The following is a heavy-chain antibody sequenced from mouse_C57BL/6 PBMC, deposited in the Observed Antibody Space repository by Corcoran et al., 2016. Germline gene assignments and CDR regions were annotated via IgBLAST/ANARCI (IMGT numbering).Heavy chain of an antibody. V-gene: IGHV1-26*01. Sequence: EVQLQQSGPELVKPGASVKISCKASGYTFTDYYMNWVKQSHGKSLEWIGDINPNNGGTSYNQKFKGKATLTVDKSSSTAYMELRSLTSEDSAVYYCAPHYGSSHWYCDVWGTGTTVTVSS. D-gene: IGHD1-1*01. CDR2: INPNNGGT. CDR3: APHYGSSHWYCDV. J-gene: IGHJ1*03. CDR1: GYTFTDYY.